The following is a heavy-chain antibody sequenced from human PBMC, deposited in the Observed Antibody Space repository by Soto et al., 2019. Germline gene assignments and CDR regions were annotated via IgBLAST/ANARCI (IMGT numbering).Heavy chain of an antibody. CDR3: AGGYSSGWAPL. CDR1: GFTFSSYW. J-gene: IGHJ4*02. D-gene: IGHD6-19*01. CDR2: IKQDGSEK. Sequence: QPGGSLRLSCAASGFTFSSYWMSWVRQAPGKGLEWVANIKQDGSEKYYVDSVKGRFTISRDNAKNSLYLRMNSLRAEDTAVYYCAGGYSSGWAPLWGQGTLVTVS. V-gene: IGHV3-7*03.